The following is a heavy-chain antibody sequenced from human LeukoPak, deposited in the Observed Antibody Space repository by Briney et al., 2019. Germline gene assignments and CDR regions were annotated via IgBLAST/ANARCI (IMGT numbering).Heavy chain of an antibody. CDR1: GGSISSGSYY. J-gene: IGHJ4*02. CDR2: IYTSGST. Sequence: PSQTLSLTCTVSGGSISSGSYYWSWIRQPAGKGLEWIGRIYTSGSTNYNPSLKSRVTISVDTSKNLFSLKLSSVTAADTAVYYCAREGIVVVLFDYWGQGTLVTVSS. CDR3: AREGIVVVLFDY. V-gene: IGHV4-61*02. D-gene: IGHD3-22*01.